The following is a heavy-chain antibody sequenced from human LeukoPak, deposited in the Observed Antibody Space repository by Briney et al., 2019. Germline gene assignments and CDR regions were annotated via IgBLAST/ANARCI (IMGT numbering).Heavy chain of an antibody. J-gene: IGHJ4*02. CDR2: IKQSGTET. CDR1: GFTFSSYW. CDR3: ARKGDGRVDY. Sequence: GGSLRLSCEASGFTFSSYWMSWVRQAPGKGLEWVANIKQSGTETFLMDAVKGRFTISRDNGKNTLYLQMNSLTIEDTATYYCARKGDGRVDYWGQGTPVTVSS. D-gene: IGHD1-26*01. V-gene: IGHV3-7*01.